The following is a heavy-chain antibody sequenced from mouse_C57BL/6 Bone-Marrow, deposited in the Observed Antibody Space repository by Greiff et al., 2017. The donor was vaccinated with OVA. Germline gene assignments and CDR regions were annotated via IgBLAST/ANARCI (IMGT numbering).Heavy chain of an antibody. CDR2: ISSGGDYI. Sequence: EVKVVESGEGLVKPGGSLKLSCAASGFTFSSYAMSWVRQTPEKRLEWVAYISSGGDYIYYADTVKGRFTISRDNARNTLYLQMSILKSEDTAMYYCTRVTTVVAYYFDYWGQGTTLTVSS. CDR3: TRVTTVVAYYFDY. V-gene: IGHV5-9-1*02. J-gene: IGHJ2*01. CDR1: GFTFSSYA. D-gene: IGHD1-1*01.